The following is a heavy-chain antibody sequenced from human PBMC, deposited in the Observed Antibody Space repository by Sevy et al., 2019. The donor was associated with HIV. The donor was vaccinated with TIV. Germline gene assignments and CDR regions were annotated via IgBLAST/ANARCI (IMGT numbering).Heavy chain of an antibody. D-gene: IGHD3-16*01. CDR1: GYSFTSYW. Sequence: GESLKISCKGSGYSFTSYWIGWVRQMPGKGLEWMGIIYPGDSDTRYSPSFQGQVTISADKSISTDYLQWSSLKASDTAMYYCERHKGGAAPYYYYGMDVWGQGTTVTVSS. CDR2: IYPGDSDT. J-gene: IGHJ6*02. CDR3: ERHKGGAAPYYYYGMDV. V-gene: IGHV5-51*01.